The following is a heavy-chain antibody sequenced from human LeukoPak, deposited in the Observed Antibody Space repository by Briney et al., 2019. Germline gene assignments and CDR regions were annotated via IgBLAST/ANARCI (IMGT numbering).Heavy chain of an antibody. V-gene: IGHV4-30-4*01. Sequence: SETLSLTCTVSGGSISSGDYYWSWIRQPPGKGLEWIGYIYYSGSTYYNPSLKSRVTISVDTSKNQFSLKLSSVTAADTAVYYCAREGTYGSGSHYEAYWGQGTLVTVSS. CDR2: IYYSGST. CDR3: AREGTYGSGSHYEAY. D-gene: IGHD3-10*01. J-gene: IGHJ4*02. CDR1: GGSISSGDYY.